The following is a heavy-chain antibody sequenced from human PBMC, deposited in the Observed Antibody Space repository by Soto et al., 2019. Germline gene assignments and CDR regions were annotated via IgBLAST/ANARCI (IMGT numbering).Heavy chain of an antibody. CDR2: IWYDGSNK. J-gene: IGHJ1*01. Sequence: QVQLVESGGGVVQPGRSLRLSCAASGFTFSSYGMHWVRQAPGKGLEWVAVIWYDGSNKYYADSVKGRFTISRDNSKNTLYLQMNSLRAEDTDVYYCASDYGDYAGAEYFQHWGQGTLVTDSS. D-gene: IGHD4-17*01. V-gene: IGHV3-33*01. CDR3: ASDYGDYAGAEYFQH. CDR1: GFTFSSYG.